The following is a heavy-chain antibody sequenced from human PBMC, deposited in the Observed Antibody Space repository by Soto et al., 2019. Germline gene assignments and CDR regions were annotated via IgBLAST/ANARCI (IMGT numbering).Heavy chain of an antibody. CDR2: IYYSGST. Sequence: QVQLQESGPGLVKPSQTLSLTCTVSGGSISSGGYYWSWIRQHPGKGLEWIGYIYYSGSTYYNPSLKSRVTISVDTSKNQFSLKLSSVTAADTAVYYCAREPKRPYYYGSGSSDWFDPWGQGTLVTVSS. J-gene: IGHJ5*02. V-gene: IGHV4-31*03. CDR3: AREPKRPYYYGSGSSDWFDP. CDR1: GGSISSGGYY. D-gene: IGHD3-10*01.